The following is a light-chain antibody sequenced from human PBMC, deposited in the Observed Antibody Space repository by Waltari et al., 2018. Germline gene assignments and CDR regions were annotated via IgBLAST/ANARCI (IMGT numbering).Light chain of an antibody. V-gene: IGKV3-20*01. J-gene: IGKJ4*01. CDR1: QSVSSSY. Sequence: EIVLTQSPGTLSLSPGERATLACRASQSVSSSYLAWYQQKPGQAPRLLLYGASSRATGVPERFSGRGSGTDFTLTISRLEPEDFAVYYCQQYGSSPLTFGGGTKVEIK. CDR3: QQYGSSPLT. CDR2: GAS.